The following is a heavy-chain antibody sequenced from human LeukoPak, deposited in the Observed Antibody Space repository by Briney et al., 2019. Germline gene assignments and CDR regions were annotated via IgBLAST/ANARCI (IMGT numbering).Heavy chain of an antibody. V-gene: IGHV1-2*02. CDR3: ARTVLRGRYFDWLFPRYFDL. Sequence: HAASVKVSCKASGYTFTGYYMHWVRQAPGQGLEWMGWINPNSGGTNYAQKFQGRVTMTRDTSISTAYMELSRLRSDDTAVYYCARTVLRGRYFDWLFPRYFDLWGRGTLVTVSS. J-gene: IGHJ2*01. D-gene: IGHD3-9*01. CDR2: INPNSGGT. CDR1: GYTFTGYY.